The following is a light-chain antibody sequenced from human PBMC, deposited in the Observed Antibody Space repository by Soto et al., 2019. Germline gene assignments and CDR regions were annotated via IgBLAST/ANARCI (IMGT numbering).Light chain of an antibody. CDR3: QQSYSNHPT. V-gene: IGKV1-39*01. CDR1: QSISSY. Sequence: DIQMTQSPSSLSASVGGRFTITCRASQSISSYLNWYQQKPGKAPKLLIYAASSLQSGVPSRFSGSGSGTDFTLTISSLQPEDFATYYCQQSYSNHPTFDQGTKVDIK. J-gene: IGKJ1*01. CDR2: AAS.